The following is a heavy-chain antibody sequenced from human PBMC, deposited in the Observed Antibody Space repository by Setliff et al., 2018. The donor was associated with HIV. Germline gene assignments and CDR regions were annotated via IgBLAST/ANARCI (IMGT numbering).Heavy chain of an antibody. CDR3: ARDYLYYNLYNGSPVYGMDV. CDR1: GFTLTKYT. J-gene: IGHJ6*02. CDR2: ITNTSDYI. V-gene: IGHV3-21*01. D-gene: IGHD3-3*01. Sequence: GGSLRLSCEASGFTLTKYTMNWVRQAPGKGLEWVSSITNTSDYISYGDSVKGRFTISRDNAKNSLYLQMNSLRVEDTAVYYCARDYLYYNLYNGSPVYGMDVWGQGTTVTVSS.